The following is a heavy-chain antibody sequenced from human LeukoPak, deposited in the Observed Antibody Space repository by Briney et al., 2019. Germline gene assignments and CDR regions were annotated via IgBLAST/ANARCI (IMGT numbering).Heavy chain of an antibody. CDR1: GYTFTSYG. D-gene: IGHD3-10*01. CDR2: ISAYNGNT. V-gene: IGHV1-18*01. CDR3: AREGEYYGSGSYSP. Sequence: GASVKVSCKASGYTFTSYGISWVRQAPGQGLEWMGWISAYNGNTNYAQKLQGRVTMTTDTSTSTAYMELRSLRSDDTAVYYCAREGEYYGSGSYSPWGQGTLVTVSS. J-gene: IGHJ5*02.